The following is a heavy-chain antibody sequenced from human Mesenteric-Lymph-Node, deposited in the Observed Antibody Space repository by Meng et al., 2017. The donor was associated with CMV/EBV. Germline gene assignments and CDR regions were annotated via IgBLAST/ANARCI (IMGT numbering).Heavy chain of an antibody. CDR2: IYHSGST. CDR3: ASWSAANWFDP. CDR1: GGSISSNSW. D-gene: IGHD6-13*01. J-gene: IGHJ5*02. Sequence: CAVSGGSISSNSWWSWVRQPPGKGLEWIGEIYHSGSTNYNPSLKSRVIISVDKSKNQFSLKVSSVTAADTAVYYCASWSAANWFDPWGQGTPVTVSS. V-gene: IGHV4-4*02.